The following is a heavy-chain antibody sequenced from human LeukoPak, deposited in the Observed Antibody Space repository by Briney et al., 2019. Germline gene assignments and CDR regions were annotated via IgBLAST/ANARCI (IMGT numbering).Heavy chain of an antibody. CDR1: GYSFTSYW. Sequence: PGESLKISCKGSGYSFTSYWIGWVRQMPGKGLEWMGFIFPRDSDTAYSPSFQGQVTFSVDESISPAYLQWSSLKASDTAMYYCARRISNIFDWFDSWGQGTQVIVSS. J-gene: IGHJ5*01. V-gene: IGHV5-51*01. CDR3: ARRISNIFDWFDS. CDR2: IFPRDSDT. D-gene: IGHD3-3*01.